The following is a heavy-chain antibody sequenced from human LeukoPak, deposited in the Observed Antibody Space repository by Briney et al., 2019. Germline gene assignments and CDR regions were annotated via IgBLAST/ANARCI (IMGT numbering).Heavy chain of an antibody. CDR2: ISSSSSYI. J-gene: IGHJ6*03. CDR3: ARAYSGTYGLGYYYMDV. D-gene: IGHD1-26*01. Sequence: GGSLRLSCAASGFTFSSYGMHWVRQAPGKGLEWVSSISSSSSYIYYADSVKGRFTISRDNAKKSLYLQMNSLRAEDTAVYFCARAYSGTYGLGYYYMDVWGKGTTVTVSS. V-gene: IGHV3-21*01. CDR1: GFTFSSYG.